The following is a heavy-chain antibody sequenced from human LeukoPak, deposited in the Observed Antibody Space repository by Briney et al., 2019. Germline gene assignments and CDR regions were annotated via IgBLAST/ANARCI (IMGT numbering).Heavy chain of an antibody. V-gene: IGHV1-2*04. D-gene: IGHD3-10*01. CDR3: ARAALYYGSGIDY. Sequence: GASVKVSCKASGYTFTGYYMHWVRQAPGQGLEWMGWINPNSGGTNYAQKFQGWVTMTRDTSISTAYMELSRLRSDDTAVYYCARAALYYGSGIDYWGQGTLVTVSS. CDR2: INPNSGGT. J-gene: IGHJ4*02. CDR1: GYTFTGYY.